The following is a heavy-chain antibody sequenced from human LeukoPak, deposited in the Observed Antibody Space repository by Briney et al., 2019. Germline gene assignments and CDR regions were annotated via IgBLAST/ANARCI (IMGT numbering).Heavy chain of an antibody. D-gene: IGHD6-13*01. CDR3: ARRYSSSWYFDY. J-gene: IGHJ4*02. Sequence: SQTLSLTCTVSGGSISSGSYYWSWIRQPAGKGLEWIGRIYTSGSTNYNPSLKSRVTMSADTSKNQFSLKLSSVTAADTAVYYCARRYSSSWYFDYWGQGTLVTVSS. CDR1: GGSISSGSYY. CDR2: IYTSGST. V-gene: IGHV4-61*02.